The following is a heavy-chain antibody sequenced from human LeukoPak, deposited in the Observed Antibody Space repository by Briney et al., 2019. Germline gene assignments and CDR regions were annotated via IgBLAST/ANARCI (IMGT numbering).Heavy chain of an antibody. CDR2: INHSGST. J-gene: IGHJ6*03. V-gene: IGHV4-34*01. CDR1: GESFSGYF. Sequence: SETLSLTCAVYGESFSGYFWTWIRQPPGKGLEWIGEINHSGSTNYNPSLKSRVTIPVDTSKNQFSLKLSSVTAADTAVYYCARLAVGATSGLYYYYMDVWGKGTTVTISS. D-gene: IGHD1-26*01. CDR3: ARLAVGATSGLYYYYMDV.